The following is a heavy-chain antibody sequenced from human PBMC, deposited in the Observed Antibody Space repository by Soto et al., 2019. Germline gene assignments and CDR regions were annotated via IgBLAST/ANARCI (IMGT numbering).Heavy chain of an antibody. J-gene: IGHJ4*02. D-gene: IGHD3-3*01. CDR2: INPNSGGT. Sequence: ASVKVSCKASGYTFTGYYMHWVRQAPGQGLEWMGWINPNSGGTNYAQKFQGWVTMTRDTSISTAYMELSRLRSDDTAVYYCARGPPLRFLEWLPRRHYYFDYWGQGTLVTVSS. V-gene: IGHV1-2*04. CDR1: GYTFTGYY. CDR3: ARGPPLRFLEWLPRRHYYFDY.